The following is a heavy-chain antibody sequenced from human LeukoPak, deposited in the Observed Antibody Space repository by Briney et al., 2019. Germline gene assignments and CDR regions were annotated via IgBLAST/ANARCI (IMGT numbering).Heavy chain of an antibody. CDR3: ASDYFLDY. CDR1: GFTFSSYA. J-gene: IGHJ4*02. V-gene: IGHV3-23*01. CDR2: ISDSGART. D-gene: IGHD6-25*01. Sequence: GSLRLSCAASGFTFSSYAMTWVRQAPGKGLEWVSTISDSGARTNYADSAKGRFTISRDNSMNTLYLQMNSLRANDTAVYYCASDYFLDYWGQGTLVTVSS.